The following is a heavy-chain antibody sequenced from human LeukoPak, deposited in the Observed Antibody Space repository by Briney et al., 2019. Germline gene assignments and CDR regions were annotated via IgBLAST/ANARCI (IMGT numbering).Heavy chain of an antibody. D-gene: IGHD3-9*01. Sequence: GASVRVSCKASGYTFTSYGISWVRQAPGQGLEWMGWISAYNGHTNYAQTLQGRVTMTTDTSTSKAYMDLRSLRSDDTAVYYCARDRYYDILTVYNWFDPWGQGTLVTVSS. CDR1: GYTFTSYG. V-gene: IGHV1-18*04. CDR2: ISAYNGHT. J-gene: IGHJ5*02. CDR3: ARDRYYDILTVYNWFDP.